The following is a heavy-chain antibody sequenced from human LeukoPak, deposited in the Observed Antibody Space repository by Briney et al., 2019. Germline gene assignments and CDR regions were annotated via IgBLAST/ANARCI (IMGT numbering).Heavy chain of an antibody. J-gene: IGHJ4*02. V-gene: IGHV3-30*02. CDR3: AKDLERHIVVVTASAVDY. D-gene: IGHD2-21*02. CDR1: GFTFSSYG. Sequence: QSGGPLRLSCAASGFTFSSYGMHWDRQAPGKGLEWVAFIRSDGSIKYYTESVKGRFTISRDNSKNTLYLQMNSLRAEDTAVYYCAKDLERHIVVVTASAVDYWGQGTLVAVSS. CDR2: IRSDGSIK.